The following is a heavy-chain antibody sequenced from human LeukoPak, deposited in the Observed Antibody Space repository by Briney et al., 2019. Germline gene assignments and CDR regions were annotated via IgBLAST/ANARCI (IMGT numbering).Heavy chain of an antibody. CDR3: ARVGFCSSTSCYSGAYYFDY. J-gene: IGHJ4*02. V-gene: IGHV2-5*02. D-gene: IGHD2-2*02. CDR2: IYWDADK. CDR1: GFSLNTNGVG. Sequence: SGPTLVKPTQTLTLTCTFSGFSLNTNGVGVGWIRQPPGKALEWLALIYWDADKRYSPSLKSRLTVTKDTSKNQVVLTMTNMDLVDTATYYCARVGFCSSTSCYSGAYYFDYRGQGTLVTVSS.